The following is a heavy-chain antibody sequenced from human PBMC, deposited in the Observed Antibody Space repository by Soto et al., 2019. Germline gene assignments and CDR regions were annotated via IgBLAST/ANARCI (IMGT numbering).Heavy chain of an antibody. V-gene: IGHV3-7*01. J-gene: IGHJ4*02. CDR2: IKQDGSEK. Sequence: EVQLVESGGGLVQLGGSLRLSCAASGFTFSSYWMSWVRQAPGKGLEWVANIKQDGSEKYYVDSVKGRFTISRDNAKNSLYLQMNSLRAEDTAVYYCARDLDYGDSYFDYWGQGTLVTVSS. D-gene: IGHD4-17*01. CDR1: GFTFSSYW. CDR3: ARDLDYGDSYFDY.